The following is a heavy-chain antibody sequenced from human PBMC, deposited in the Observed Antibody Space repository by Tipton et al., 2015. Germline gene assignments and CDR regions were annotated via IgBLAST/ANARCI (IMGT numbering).Heavy chain of an antibody. CDR1: GYTLTNYG. V-gene: IGHV1-18*01. Sequence: QVQLVQSGNEVKKPGASVKVSCKASGYTLTNYGISWVRQAPGQGLEWMGWSSAYGDSTKYAQKFQGRVTVTTDTSTNTAYMELRSLRSDDTAVYYCARDIWDIVVVPGAINYYYGMDVWGQGTTVIVSS. D-gene: IGHD2-2*02. CDR3: ARDIWDIVVVPGAINYYYGMDV. CDR2: SSAYGDST. J-gene: IGHJ6*02.